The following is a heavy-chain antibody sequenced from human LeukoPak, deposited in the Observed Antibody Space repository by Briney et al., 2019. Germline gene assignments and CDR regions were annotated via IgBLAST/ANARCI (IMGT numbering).Heavy chain of an antibody. CDR3: VRDYCSGGSCYESKWFDP. CDR1: GFTFSKYG. CDR2: IWFDGINT. V-gene: IGHV3-33*01. Sequence: PGTSLRLSCAASGFTFSKYGMHWVRQAPGKGLKWVAVIWFDGINTNHADSVKGRFTVSRDNSKNTLFLQMNSLRAEDTAVYFCVRDYCSGGSCYESKWFDPWGQGTLVTVSS. J-gene: IGHJ5*02. D-gene: IGHD2-15*01.